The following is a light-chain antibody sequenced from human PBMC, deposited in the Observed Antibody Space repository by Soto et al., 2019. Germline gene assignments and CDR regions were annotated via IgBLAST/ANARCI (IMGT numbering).Light chain of an antibody. Sequence: DIQMTQSPSSLTAAVGDRVTINCRASQCISTFLNWYQQKPGQAPKVLISAASTLQSGVPSRFSGRGSGTDFTLTISSPLPEDFATYYCQQSDSTPYTFGQGTTLETK. J-gene: IGKJ2*01. CDR1: QCISTF. CDR3: QQSDSTPYT. CDR2: AAS. V-gene: IGKV1-39*01.